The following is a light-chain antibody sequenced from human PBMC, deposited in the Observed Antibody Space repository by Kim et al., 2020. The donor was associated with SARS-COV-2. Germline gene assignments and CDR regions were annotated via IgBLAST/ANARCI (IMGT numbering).Light chain of an antibody. CDR1: NIGTKS. CDR3: QVWDSSSDHVI. Sequence: SYELTQPSSVSVAPGKTATITCGGKNIGTKSVHWYQQNPGQAPVLVIYYDNDRPSGIPERFSGSNSGNTATLTISRVEAGDEADYYCQVWDSSSDHVIFG. V-gene: IGLV3-21*04. J-gene: IGLJ2*01. CDR2: YDN.